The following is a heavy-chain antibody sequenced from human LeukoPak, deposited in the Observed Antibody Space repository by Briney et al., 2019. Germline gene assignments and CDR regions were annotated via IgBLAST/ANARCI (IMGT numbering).Heavy chain of an antibody. CDR3: ARVATWVSWFDP. Sequence: SETLSLTCTVSDFSISRGYYWGWIRQPPGKGLECIGTIYHSGTTYYSPSLKTRVTISVDTSKNQFSLKLSSVTAADTAVYYCARVATWVSWFDPWGQGTLVTVSS. CDR2: IYHSGTT. D-gene: IGHD5-12*01. J-gene: IGHJ5*02. CDR1: DFSISRGYY. V-gene: IGHV4-38-2*02.